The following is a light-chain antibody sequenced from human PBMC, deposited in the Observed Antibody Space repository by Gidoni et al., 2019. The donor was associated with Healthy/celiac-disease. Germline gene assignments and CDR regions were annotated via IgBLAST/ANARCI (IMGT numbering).Light chain of an antibody. CDR3: QQLNTYPPT. J-gene: IGKJ3*01. Sequence: IQSTQPPSSLSASVGDRLTIPCRASQGISSYVAWYQQKPGKAPKLLIYLASTLQSGAPSRFTGSGSGTDFALTISSLQPEDFATYYCQQLNTYPPTFGPGTKVDIK. V-gene: IGKV1-9*01. CDR1: QGISSY. CDR2: LAS.